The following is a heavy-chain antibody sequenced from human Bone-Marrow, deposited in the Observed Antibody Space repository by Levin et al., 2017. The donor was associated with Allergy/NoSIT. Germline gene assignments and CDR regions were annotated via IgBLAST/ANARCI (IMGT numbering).Heavy chain of an antibody. CDR1: GFTFDDYA. CDR3: AKDMGIAEYYYYYGMDV. V-gene: IGHV3-9*01. J-gene: IGHJ6*02. CDR2: ISWNSGSI. D-gene: IGHD6-13*01. Sequence: LSLTCAASGFTFDDYAMHWVRQAPGKGLEWVSGISWNSGSIGYADSVKGRFTISRDNAKNSLYLQMNSLRAEDTALYYCAKDMGIAEYYYYYGMDVWGQGTTVTVSS.